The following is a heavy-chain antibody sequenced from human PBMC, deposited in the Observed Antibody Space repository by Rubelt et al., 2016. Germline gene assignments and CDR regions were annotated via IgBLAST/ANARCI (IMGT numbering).Heavy chain of an antibody. D-gene: IGHD1-7*01. Sequence: GSGGSTYYADSVKGRFTISRDNSKNTLYLQMNSLRAEDTAVYYCAKKKVGSGTTAMWFDPWGQGTLVTVSS. CDR3: AKKKVGSGTTAMWFDP. CDR2: GSGGST. V-gene: IGHV3-23*01. J-gene: IGHJ5*02.